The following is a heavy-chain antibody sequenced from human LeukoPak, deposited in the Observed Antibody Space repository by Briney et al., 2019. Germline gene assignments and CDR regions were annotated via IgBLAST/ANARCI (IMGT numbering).Heavy chain of an antibody. Sequence: GASVKVSCKASGYTFTSYGISWVRQAPGQGLEWMGWISAYNGNTNYAQKLQGRVTMTTDTSTSTAYMELRSLRSDDTAVYYCAREPNWNVEKTFDYWGQGTLVTVSS. J-gene: IGHJ4*02. CDR1: GYTFTSYG. D-gene: IGHD1-1*01. CDR2: ISAYNGNT. V-gene: IGHV1-18*01. CDR3: AREPNWNVEKTFDY.